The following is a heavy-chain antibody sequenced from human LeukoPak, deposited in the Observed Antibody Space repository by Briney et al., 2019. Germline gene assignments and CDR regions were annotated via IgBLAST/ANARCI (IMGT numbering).Heavy chain of an antibody. J-gene: IGHJ4*02. V-gene: IGHV3-15*01. D-gene: IGHD3-10*01. CDR3: TTDDMVRGVPYYFDY. CDR2: IKSKTDGGTT. Sequence: GGSLRLSCVASGFTFSNAWMSWVRQAPGKGLEWVGRIKSKTDGGTTDSAAPVKGRFTISRDDSKNTLYLQMNSLKTEDTAVYYCTTDDMVRGVPYYFDYWGQGTLVTVSS. CDR1: GFTFSNAW.